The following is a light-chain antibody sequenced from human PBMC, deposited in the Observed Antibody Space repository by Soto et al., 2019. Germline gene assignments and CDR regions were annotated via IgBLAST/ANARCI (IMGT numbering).Light chain of an antibody. CDR1: QGISNW. CDR3: QQPNSFPFT. Sequence: DIQMTQSPSSVSASVGDRVTLTCRASQGISNWLAWYQQKPGKAPKFLIYAVSTLQSGVPSRFSGSVSGTNFTLTISSLQPEYFAPSYCQQPNSFPFTFGGGTKVEIK. J-gene: IGKJ4*01. V-gene: IGKV1-12*01. CDR2: AVS.